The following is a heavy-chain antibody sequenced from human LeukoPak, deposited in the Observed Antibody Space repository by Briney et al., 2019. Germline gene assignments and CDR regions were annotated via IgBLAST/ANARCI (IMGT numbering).Heavy chain of an antibody. Sequence: ASVKVSCKASGGTFSSYTISWVRQAPGQGLEWMGRIIPILGIANYAQKFQGRVTMTRDTSTSTVYMELSSLRSEDTAVYYCARDYGVVTAISYYFDYWGQGTLVTVSS. CDR1: GGTFSSYT. CDR3: ARDYGVVTAISYYFDY. D-gene: IGHD2-21*02. J-gene: IGHJ4*02. CDR2: IIPILGIA. V-gene: IGHV1-69*04.